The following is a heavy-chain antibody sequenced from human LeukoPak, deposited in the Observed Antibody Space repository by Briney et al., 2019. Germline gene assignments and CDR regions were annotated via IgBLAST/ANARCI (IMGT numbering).Heavy chain of an antibody. D-gene: IGHD6-13*01. J-gene: IGHJ4*02. CDR3: ASDIIRGDSSSWPIDY. CDR2: ISSSSSYI. Sequence: GGSLRLSCAASGFTFSSYSMNWVRQAPGKGLEWVSSISSSSSYIYYADSVKGRFTISRDNAKNSLYLQMNSLRAEDTAVYYCASDIIRGDSSSWPIDYWGQGTLVTVSS. CDR1: GFTFSSYS. V-gene: IGHV3-21*01.